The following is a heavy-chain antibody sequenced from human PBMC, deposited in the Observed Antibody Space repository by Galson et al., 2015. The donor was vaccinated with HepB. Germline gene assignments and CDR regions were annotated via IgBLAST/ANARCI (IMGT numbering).Heavy chain of an antibody. CDR3: ARWVVVPAAKGAFDI. CDR2: IYYSGST. Sequence: ATLSLTCTVSGGSISSYYWSWIRQPPGKGLEWIGYIYYSGSTNYNPSLKSRVTISVDTSKNQFSLKLSSVTAADTAVYYCARWVVVPAAKGAFDIWGQGTMVTVSS. CDR1: GGSISSYY. D-gene: IGHD2-2*01. J-gene: IGHJ3*02. V-gene: IGHV4-59*08.